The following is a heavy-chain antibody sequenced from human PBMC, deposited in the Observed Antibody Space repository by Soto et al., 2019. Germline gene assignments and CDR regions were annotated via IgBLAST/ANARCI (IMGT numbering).Heavy chain of an antibody. CDR3: AKGSYSGVYSDFDY. CDR2: ISYDGSNK. CDR1: GFTFSSYD. V-gene: IGHV3-30*18. Sequence: QPGGSLRLSCAASGFTFSSYDMHWVRQAPGKGLEWVAIISYDGSNKYYADSVKGRFTLSRDNSKNTLYLQMNSLRAGDTAVYYCAKGSYSGVYSDFDYWGQGTLVTVSS. J-gene: IGHJ4*02. D-gene: IGHD1-26*01.